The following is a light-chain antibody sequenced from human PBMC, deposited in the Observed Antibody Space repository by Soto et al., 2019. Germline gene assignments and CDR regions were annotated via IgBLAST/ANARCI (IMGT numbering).Light chain of an antibody. J-gene: IGLJ1*01. V-gene: IGLV2-8*01. CDR2: EVS. CDR3: SSHAGSKRV. CDR1: SSDVGGYNY. Sequence: QSVLTQPPSASGPPGQSVTISCPETSSDVGGYNYVSWYQQHPGKAPKLMIYEVSKRPSGVPDRFSGSKSGNTASLTVSGLQAEDEADYYCSSHAGSKRVFGTGTKVTVL.